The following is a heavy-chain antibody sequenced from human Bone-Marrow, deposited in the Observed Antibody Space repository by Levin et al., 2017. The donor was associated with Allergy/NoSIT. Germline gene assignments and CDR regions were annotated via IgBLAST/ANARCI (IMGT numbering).Heavy chain of an antibody. CDR1: GFTFSKYW. V-gene: IGHV3-7*01. J-gene: IGHJ6*02. Sequence: PGGSLRLSCVASGFTFSKYWMSWVRQAPGKGLEWVANINQDGSDKNYVDSVKGRFTISRDNAKNSLSLQMNNLRAEDTAVYFCARDVEVPGVTIRTYYYYGLDVWGQGTTVTVSS. CDR2: INQDGSDK. CDR3: ARDVEVPGVTIRTYYYYGLDV. D-gene: IGHD2-2*01.